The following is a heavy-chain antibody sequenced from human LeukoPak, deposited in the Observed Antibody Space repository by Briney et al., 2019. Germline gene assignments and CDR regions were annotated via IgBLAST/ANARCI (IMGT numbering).Heavy chain of an antibody. Sequence: GGSLKNSCKGSGYRFTSYWIGWVRPMPGKGLEWMGIIYPGDSDTRYSPSFQGHVTISADKSISTAYLRWSSLMASDTAMYYCARHRVDFSSGWTGVDYWGQGTLVTVSS. CDR2: IYPGDSDT. D-gene: IGHD6-19*01. J-gene: IGHJ4*02. CDR3: ARHRVDFSSGWTGVDY. V-gene: IGHV5-51*01. CDR1: GYRFTSYW.